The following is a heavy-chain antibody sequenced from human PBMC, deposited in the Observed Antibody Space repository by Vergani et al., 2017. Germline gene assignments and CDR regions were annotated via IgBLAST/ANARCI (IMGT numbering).Heavy chain of an antibody. CDR3: ARHTTYTDS. V-gene: IGHV5-51*07. CDR1: EYSFGNYW. J-gene: IGHJ4*02. D-gene: IGHD1-1*01. CDR2: IYPADSDT. Sequence: EVELVQSGPEMRKPGESLKMSCKGSEYSFGNYWIGLVHQMPGKGLEWMGIIYPADSDTRYSPSFQGQVTISADKSISTAFLQWDSLKASDTALYYCARHTTYTDSWGQGTLVTVSS.